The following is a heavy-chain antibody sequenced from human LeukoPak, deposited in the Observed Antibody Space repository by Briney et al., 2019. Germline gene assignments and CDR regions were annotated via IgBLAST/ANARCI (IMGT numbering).Heavy chain of an antibody. J-gene: IGHJ6*02. CDR1: GFAFSNYD. CDR2: ISTAGDT. Sequence: GGSLRLSCAASGFAFSNYDLHWVRQATGEGLEWVSGISTAGDTYYPVSVEGRFTISRDNAKNALYLQMNSLRAGDTAVYYCARGRSRVDVWGQGTTVTVSS. V-gene: IGHV3-13*04. CDR3: ARGRSRVDV.